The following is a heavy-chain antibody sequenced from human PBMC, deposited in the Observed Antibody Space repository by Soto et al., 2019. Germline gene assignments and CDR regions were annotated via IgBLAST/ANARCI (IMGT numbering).Heavy chain of an antibody. CDR2: IIPIFGTA. CDR3: ARGPYCSSTSCYESVYYYGMDV. CDR1: GGTFSSYA. Sequence: QVQLVQSGAEVKKPGSSVKVSCKASGGTFSSYAISWVRQAPGQGLEWMGGIIPIFGTANYAQKFQGRVTITADESTSTAYMELSSLRSEVTAVYYCARGPYCSSTSCYESVYYYGMDVWGQGTTVTVSS. V-gene: IGHV1-69*01. D-gene: IGHD2-2*01. J-gene: IGHJ6*02.